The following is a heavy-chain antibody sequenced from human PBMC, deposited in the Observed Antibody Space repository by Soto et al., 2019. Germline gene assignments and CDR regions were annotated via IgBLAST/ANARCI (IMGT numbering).Heavy chain of an antibody. D-gene: IGHD3-10*01. Sequence: QTLSLTCAISGDSVSSNSAAWNVIRQSPSRGLEWLGRTYYKSKWNNDYALSVKSRITINPDTSKNQFSLHLYSVTPEDTAVYYCAGITWFRGMDVWGQGTPVTVSS. CDR2: TYYKSKWNN. J-gene: IGHJ6*02. CDR1: GDSVSSNSAA. V-gene: IGHV6-1*01. CDR3: AGITWFRGMDV.